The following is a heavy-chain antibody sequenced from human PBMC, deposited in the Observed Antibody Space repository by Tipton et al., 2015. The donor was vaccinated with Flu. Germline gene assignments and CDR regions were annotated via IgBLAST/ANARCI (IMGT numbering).Heavy chain of an antibody. CDR3: ARQFYRNYWDWCFDL. Sequence: LVQPSETLSLTCTVSGGSISGNYWNWIRQPPGRGLEWIGYIYYSGSTVFNPSLKSRATISVDTSKNQFSLSLSSVTAADTAVYYCARQFYRNYWDWCFDLWGRGTLVTVSS. V-gene: IGHV4-59*01. CDR2: IYYSGST. CDR1: GGSISGNY. D-gene: IGHD4-11*01. J-gene: IGHJ2*01.